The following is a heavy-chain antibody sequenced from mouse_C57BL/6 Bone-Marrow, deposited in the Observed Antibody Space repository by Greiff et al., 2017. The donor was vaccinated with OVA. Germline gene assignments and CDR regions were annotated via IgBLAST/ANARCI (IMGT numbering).Heavy chain of an antibody. CDR1: GYTFTDYY. J-gene: IGHJ2*01. CDR3: ARDPY. CDR2: INPNNGGT. V-gene: IGHV1-26*01. Sequence: EVQLHQSGPELVKPGASVKISCKASGYTFTDYYMNWVKQSHGKSLEWIGDINPNNGGTSYNQKFKGKATLTVDKSSSTAYMELRSLTSEDSAFYYCARDPYWGQGTTLTVSS.